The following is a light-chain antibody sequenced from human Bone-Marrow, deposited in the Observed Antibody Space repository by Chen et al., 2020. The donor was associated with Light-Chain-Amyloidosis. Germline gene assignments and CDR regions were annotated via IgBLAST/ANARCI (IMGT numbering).Light chain of an antibody. Sequence: DILMTQSPSSLAASVGDRVTITCRASQDIRGFLNWYQQKPGKAPNLLIHASSTLQSGVPSRFSGSGSGTDFTLNISSLQPEDFATYYCQQSHSRPLTFGGGSKVENK. CDR3: QQSHSRPLT. V-gene: IGKV1-39*01. CDR2: ASS. J-gene: IGKJ4*01. CDR1: QDIRGF.